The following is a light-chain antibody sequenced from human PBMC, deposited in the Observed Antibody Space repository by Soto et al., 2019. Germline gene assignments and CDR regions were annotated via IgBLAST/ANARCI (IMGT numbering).Light chain of an antibody. J-gene: IGLJ2*01. CDR3: LLSYSAARVV. Sequence: QAVVTQEPSLTVSPGGTVTLTCDSSTGAVTSGHYPFWFQQKPGQAPRTLNYDTSKKHSWTPARFSGSLLGGKAALTLSGAQPDDEADYYCLLSYSAARVVFGGGTKLTVL. CDR1: TGAVTSGHY. CDR2: DTS. V-gene: IGLV7-46*01.